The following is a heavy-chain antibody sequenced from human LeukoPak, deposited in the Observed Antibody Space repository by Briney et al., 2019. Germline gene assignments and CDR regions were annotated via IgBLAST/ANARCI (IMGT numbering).Heavy chain of an antibody. CDR3: AKQAYDSPRTDFDY. CDR2: VSTSGGST. V-gene: IGHV3-23*01. D-gene: IGHD3-22*01. J-gene: IGHJ4*02. CDR1: GFTFSSYA. Sequence: GGSLRLSCEASGFTFSSYAMSWVRQAPGKGLEWVSGVSTSGGSTYYADSVKGRFTISRDNSKNTLHLQMNSLRAEDTAIYYYAKQAYDSPRTDFDYWGQGTLVTVSS.